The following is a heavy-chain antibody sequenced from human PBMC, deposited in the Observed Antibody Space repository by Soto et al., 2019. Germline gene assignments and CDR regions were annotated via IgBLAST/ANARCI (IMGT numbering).Heavy chain of an antibody. Sequence: QVQLQESGPGLVRPSQTLSLTCTVSGGSISTDHYHWTWIRQAPGKGLEWIGYIHYSGSIQFNPSLQSRVSMSVDTSKTLFSLSLSSVTGADTAVYFCAREDDGGDRDYYGLDVWGQGTTVTVSS. CDR2: IHYSGSI. J-gene: IGHJ6*02. CDR3: AREDDGGDRDYYGLDV. D-gene: IGHD2-21*02. V-gene: IGHV4-30-4*01. CDR1: GGSISTDHYH.